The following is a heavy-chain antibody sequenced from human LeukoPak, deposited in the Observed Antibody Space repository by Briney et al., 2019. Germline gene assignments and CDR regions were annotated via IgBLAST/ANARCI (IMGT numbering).Heavy chain of an antibody. CDR3: ARDSGYDYSGGLLYFDY. CDR1: GGTFSSYA. J-gene: IGHJ4*02. Sequence: SVKVSCKASGGTFSSYAISWVRQAPGQRLEWMGGIIPIFGTANYAQKFQGRVTITADESTSTAYMELSSLRSEDTAVYYCARDSGYDYSGGLLYFDYWGQGTLVTVSS. CDR2: IIPIFGTA. V-gene: IGHV1-69*13. D-gene: IGHD5-12*01.